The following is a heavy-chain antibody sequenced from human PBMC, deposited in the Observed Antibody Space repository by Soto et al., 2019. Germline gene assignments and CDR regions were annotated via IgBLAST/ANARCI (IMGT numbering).Heavy chain of an antibody. J-gene: IGHJ3*02. D-gene: IGHD2-15*01. Sequence: QMQLVESGGGVVQPGRSLRLSCAASGFSFRNYNLHWVRQAPGTGLEWVAVVSHDGANKHYAESVKGRLSISRDSSRDTLYLQMNSLRPEDTAVYYCVRETQIVMVVVPTPGSPGAFDMWGQGTMVTVSS. V-gene: IGHV3-30-3*01. CDR1: GFSFRNYN. CDR3: VRETQIVMVVVPTPGSPGAFDM. CDR2: VSHDGANK.